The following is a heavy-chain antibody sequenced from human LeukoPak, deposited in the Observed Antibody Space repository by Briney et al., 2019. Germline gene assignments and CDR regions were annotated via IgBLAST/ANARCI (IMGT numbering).Heavy chain of an antibody. CDR2: IYPGDSDT. J-gene: IGHJ3*02. D-gene: IGHD5-18*01. CDR1: GYSFTTYW. V-gene: IGHV5-51*01. CDR3: ASLYSPSGSSDI. Sequence: GESLKISCKGSGYSFTTYWIGWVRQMPGKGLEWMGIIYPGDSDTRYSPSFQGQVTISADKSISTAYLQWSSLKTSDTGMYYCASLYSPSGSSDIWGQGTMVTVSS.